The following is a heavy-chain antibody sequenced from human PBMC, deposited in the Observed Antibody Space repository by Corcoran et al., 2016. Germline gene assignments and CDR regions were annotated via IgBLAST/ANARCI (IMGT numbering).Heavy chain of an antibody. Sequence: QLQLQESGPGLVKPSETLSLTCTVSGGSISSSSYYWGWIRQPPGKGLEWLGSIYYSGSTYYNPSRKSRVTLSVDTAKNQFSLKVSPGTAADTAVYYCVLSRGDYGDYGRLWFDYWGQGTLVTVSS. D-gene: IGHD4-17*01. V-gene: IGHV4-39*07. J-gene: IGHJ4*02. CDR1: GGSISSSSYY. CDR3: VLSRGDYGDYGRLWFDY. CDR2: IYYSGST.